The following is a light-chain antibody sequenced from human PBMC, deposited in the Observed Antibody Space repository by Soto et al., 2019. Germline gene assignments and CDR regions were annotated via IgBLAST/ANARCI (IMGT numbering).Light chain of an antibody. CDR3: HHYGSLYT. CDR2: GAS. J-gene: IGKJ2*01. Sequence: EIVLTQSPGTLSLSPGERATLSCRASQSVSSNYLAWYQQKPGQAPRLLIYGASSRATGIPDRFSGSGSGTDFTLTISRLAPADFAVYYCHHYGSLYTFGQGTKVEIK. CDR1: QSVSSNY. V-gene: IGKV3-20*01.